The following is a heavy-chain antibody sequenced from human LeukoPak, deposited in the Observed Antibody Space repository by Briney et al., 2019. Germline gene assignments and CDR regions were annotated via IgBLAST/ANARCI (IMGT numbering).Heavy chain of an antibody. Sequence: PGRSLRLSCAASGFTFSSYGMHWVRQAPGKGLEWVAVISYDGSNKYYADSVKGRFTISRDNSKNTLHLQMNSLRAEDTAVYYCAKPTVGATTYYFDYWGQGTLVTVSS. D-gene: IGHD1-26*01. V-gene: IGHV3-30*18. CDR2: ISYDGSNK. CDR3: AKPTVGATTYYFDY. J-gene: IGHJ4*02. CDR1: GFTFSSYG.